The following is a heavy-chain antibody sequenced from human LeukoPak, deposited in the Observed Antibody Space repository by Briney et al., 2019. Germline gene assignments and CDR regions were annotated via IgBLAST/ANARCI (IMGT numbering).Heavy chain of an antibody. Sequence: GESLRLSCGASGFTFSSYAMSWVRQAPGKGLEWVSAISGNGGSTYYADPVKGRFTISRDNSKNTVYLQMKSLRVEDTAIYYCAKDLEYYYGSGDYWGQGTLVTVSS. CDR1: GFTFSSYA. J-gene: IGHJ4*02. D-gene: IGHD3-10*01. CDR2: ISGNGGST. CDR3: AKDLEYYYGSGDY. V-gene: IGHV3-23*01.